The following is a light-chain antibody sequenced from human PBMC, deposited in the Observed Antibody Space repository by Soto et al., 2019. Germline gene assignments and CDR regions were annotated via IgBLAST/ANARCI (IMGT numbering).Light chain of an antibody. CDR1: SSDIGAYNH. CDR2: EAT. Sequence: QSALTQPASVSGSPGQSITISCTGTSSDIGAYNHVSWYQQYPGKAPTLMIYEATNRPSGVSSRFSGSKSGNTASLTISGLQAEDEGDYYCSSYTTSDTWVFGGGTKVTVL. J-gene: IGLJ3*02. CDR3: SSYTTSDTWV. V-gene: IGLV2-14*01.